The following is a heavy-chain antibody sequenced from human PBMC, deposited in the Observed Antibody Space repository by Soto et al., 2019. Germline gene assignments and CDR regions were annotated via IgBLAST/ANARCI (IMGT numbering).Heavy chain of an antibody. CDR2: TYYRSKWYN. V-gene: IGHV6-1*01. Sequence: SQTLSLTCAISGDSVSSNSAAWNWIRQSPSRGPEWLGRTYYRSKWYNDYAVSVKSRITINPDTSKNQFSLQLNSVTPEDTAVYYCARSKTGYSSSWYGDHNWFDPWGQGTLVTVSS. CDR3: ARSKTGYSSSWYGDHNWFDP. J-gene: IGHJ5*02. D-gene: IGHD6-13*01. CDR1: GDSVSSNSAA.